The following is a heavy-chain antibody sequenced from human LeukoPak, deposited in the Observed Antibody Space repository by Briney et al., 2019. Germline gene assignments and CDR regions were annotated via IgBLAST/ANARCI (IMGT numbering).Heavy chain of an antibody. CDR3: AKDTRITMVRGMGY. Sequence: GGSLRLSCAASGFTFSSYAMSWVRQAPGKGLGWVSAISGSGGSTYYADSVKGRFTISRDNSKNTLYLQMNSLRAEDTAVYYCAKDTRITMVRGMGYWGQGTLVAVSS. V-gene: IGHV3-23*01. CDR1: GFTFSSYA. D-gene: IGHD3-10*01. CDR2: ISGSGGST. J-gene: IGHJ4*02.